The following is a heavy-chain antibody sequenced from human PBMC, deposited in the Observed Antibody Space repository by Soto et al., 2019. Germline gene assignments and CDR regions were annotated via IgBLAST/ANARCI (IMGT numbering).Heavy chain of an antibody. CDR3: AKSPRYSSGWYYYYYYMDV. V-gene: IGHV3-23*01. J-gene: IGHJ6*03. CDR1: GFTFSSYA. D-gene: IGHD6-19*01. Sequence: GSLRLSCAASGFTFSSYAMSWVRQAPGKGLEWVSAISGSGGSTYYADSVKGRFTISRDNSKNTLYLQMNSLRAEDTAVYYCAKSPRYSSGWYYYYYYMDVWGKGTTVTVSS. CDR2: ISGSGGST.